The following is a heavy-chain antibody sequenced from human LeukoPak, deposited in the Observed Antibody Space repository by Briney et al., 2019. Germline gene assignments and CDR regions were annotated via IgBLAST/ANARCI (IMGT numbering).Heavy chain of an antibody. D-gene: IGHD1-20*01. Sequence: SETLSLTCTVSGGSISNYYWSWIRQPAGKGLEWVGRIYTSGSTNYNPSLKSRVTMSVDTPKNQFSLRLSSVTAADTAVYYCARESEPIAGTFAARAIPSRAYFFDYWGHGTLVTVSS. J-gene: IGHJ4*01. CDR3: ARESEPIAGTFAARAIPSRAYFFDY. V-gene: IGHV4-4*07. CDR1: GGSISNYY. CDR2: IYTSGST.